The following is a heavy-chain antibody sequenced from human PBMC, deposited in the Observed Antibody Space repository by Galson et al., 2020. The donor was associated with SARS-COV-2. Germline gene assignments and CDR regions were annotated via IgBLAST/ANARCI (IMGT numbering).Heavy chain of an antibody. J-gene: IGHJ5*02. CDR2: LYLNDDK. CDR3: AHKYDDVDWFGP. Sequence: SGPTLVKPAQPLTLTCTSSGFSLSTGGVGVGWIRQPPGKALEWLALLYLNDDKRYSSSLKSRPTITKDTSKNQVVLTMTNMDPVDAATYAGAHKYDDVDWFGPWGQGTLVSVSS. V-gene: IGHV2-5*01. CDR1: GFSLSTGGVG. D-gene: IGHD1-1*01.